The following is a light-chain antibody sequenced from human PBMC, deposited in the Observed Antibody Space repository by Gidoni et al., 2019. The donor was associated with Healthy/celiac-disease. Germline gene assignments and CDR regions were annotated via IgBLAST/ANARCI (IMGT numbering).Light chain of an antibody. CDR1: QSVSSY. J-gene: IGKJ1*01. CDR3: QQRRNWPLTWT. V-gene: IGKV3-11*01. CDR2: DAS. Sequence: IVLTQSPATLSLSPGERATLSCRASQSVSSYLAWYPQKPGQAPRLLIYDASNRATGIPGRFSGSGSGTDFTITISSLEPEDFAVYYCQQRRNWPLTWTFGQGTKVEIK.